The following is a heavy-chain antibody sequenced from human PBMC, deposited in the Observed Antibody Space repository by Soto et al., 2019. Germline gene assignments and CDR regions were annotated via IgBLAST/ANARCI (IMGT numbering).Heavy chain of an antibody. J-gene: IGHJ4*02. Sequence: EVQLVESGGGLVQPGGSLRLSCAASGFTFSSYSMNWVGQAPGKGLEWVSYISSSSSTIYYADSVKGRFTISRDNAKNSLNLQMNSLRDEDTAVYYCARDTQDDFWSGYYRDYWGQVTLVSVSS. CDR2: ISSSSSTI. CDR3: ARDTQDDFWSGYYRDY. V-gene: IGHV3-48*02. CDR1: GFTFSSYS. D-gene: IGHD3-3*01.